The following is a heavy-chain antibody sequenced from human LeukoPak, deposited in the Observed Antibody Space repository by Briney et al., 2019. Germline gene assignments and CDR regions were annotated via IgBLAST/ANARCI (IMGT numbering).Heavy chain of an antibody. CDR1: GYRFTSYW. J-gene: IGHJ4*02. D-gene: IGHD6-19*01. CDR3: ARRAVVAGTIDY. V-gene: IGHV5-51*01. CDR2: IYPGDSDT. Sequence: GESLKISGQGSGYRFTSYWIGGGRQMPGKGLEGMGIIYPGDSDTRYSPSFQGQVTISADKSISTAYLQWSSLKASDTAMYYCARRAVVAGTIDYWGQGPLFTVSS.